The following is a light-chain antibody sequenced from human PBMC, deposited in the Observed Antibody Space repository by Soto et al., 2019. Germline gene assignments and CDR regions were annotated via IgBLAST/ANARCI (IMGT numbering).Light chain of an antibody. V-gene: IGLV2-23*01. J-gene: IGLJ1*01. Sequence: QSALTQPASVSGSPGQSITISCTGTSSDVGSYNLVSWYQQHPGKAPKLMIYEGSKRPSGVSNRFSGSKSGNTASLTISGLQAEDEADYYCCSYAGRGDVFGTGTKVTVL. CDR3: CSYAGRGDV. CDR2: EGS. CDR1: SSDVGSYNL.